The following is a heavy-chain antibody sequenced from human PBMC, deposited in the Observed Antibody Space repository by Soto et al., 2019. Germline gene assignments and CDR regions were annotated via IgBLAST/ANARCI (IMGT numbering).Heavy chain of an antibody. CDR3: ARGNHRWLQLWYFDL. J-gene: IGHJ2*01. V-gene: IGHV1-69*12. Sequence: QVQLVQSGAEVKKPGSSVKVSCKASGGTFSNYPVSWVRQAPGQGLEWMGGIIPIFGTVNYAQKFQGRLTVPEDEFPSTAYMELSSLRSEDTAVYYCARGNHRWLQLWYFDLWGRGTLVTVSS. CDR2: IIPIFGTV. CDR1: GGTFSNYP. D-gene: IGHD5-12*01.